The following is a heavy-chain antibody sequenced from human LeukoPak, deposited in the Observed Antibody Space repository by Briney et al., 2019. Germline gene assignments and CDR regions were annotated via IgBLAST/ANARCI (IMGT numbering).Heavy chain of an antibody. CDR2: TYYGGST. D-gene: IGHD2-2*02. CDR1: GGSISSSSYY. CDR3: ARHPYGVVVAATVPD. Sequence: PSETLSLTCTVSGGSISSSSYYWGWIRQPPGKGLEWLGSTYYGGSTYYNPSLKSRVTISVDTSKNQFSLKLSSVTAADTAVYYCARHPYGVVVAATVPDWGQGTLVTVSS. J-gene: IGHJ4*02. V-gene: IGHV4-39*01.